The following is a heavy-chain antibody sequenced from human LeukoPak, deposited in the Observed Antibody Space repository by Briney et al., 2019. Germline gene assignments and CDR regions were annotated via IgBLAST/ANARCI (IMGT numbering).Heavy chain of an antibody. V-gene: IGHV3-30*02. CDR1: GFTFSSYA. Sequence: PGGSLRLSCSASGFTFSSYAMSWVRQAPGKGLEWLAFIRYDGSNKYYADSVKGRFTISRDNSKNTLYVQMNSLRAEDTAVYYCAKPHFDDWGQGTLVTVSS. CDR2: IRYDGSNK. CDR3: AKPHFDD. J-gene: IGHJ4*02.